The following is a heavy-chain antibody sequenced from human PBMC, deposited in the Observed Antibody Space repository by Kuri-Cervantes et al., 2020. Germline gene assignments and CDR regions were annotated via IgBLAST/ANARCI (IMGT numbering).Heavy chain of an antibody. CDR2: INHSGSA. V-gene: IGHV4-34*01. CDR3: ARGNWLFDAFDI. CDR1: GFTSSSYW. Sequence: GSLRLSCAASGFTSSSYWMSWIRQPPGKGLEWIGEINHSGSANYNPSLKSRVTISVDTSKNQFSLNLSSVTAADTAVYYCARGNWLFDAFDIWGQGTMVTVSS. D-gene: IGHD3-9*01. J-gene: IGHJ3*02.